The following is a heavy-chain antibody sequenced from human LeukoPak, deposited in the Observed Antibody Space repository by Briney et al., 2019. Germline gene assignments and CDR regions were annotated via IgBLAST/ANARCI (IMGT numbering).Heavy chain of an antibody. Sequence: GESLKISCKGSGYIFTSYWIGWVCQMPGKGLEWMGIIYPGDSDTRYSPSFQGQVTISADKSISTAYLQWSSLKASDTAMYYCARPDYYDTSGYGSYFQHWGQGTLVTVSS. CDR3: ARPDYYDTSGYGSYFQH. J-gene: IGHJ1*01. V-gene: IGHV5-51*01. CDR1: GYIFTSYW. CDR2: IYPGDSDT. D-gene: IGHD3-22*01.